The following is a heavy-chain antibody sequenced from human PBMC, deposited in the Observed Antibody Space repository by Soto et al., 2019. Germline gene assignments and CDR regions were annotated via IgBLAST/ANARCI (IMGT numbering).Heavy chain of an antibody. CDR3: VRVVTSVGRKPFDY. V-gene: IGHV3-72*01. Sequence: ESGGGLVQPGGSLRLSCAASGFSFSGHYMEWVRQAPGKGLEWVGRVRDKANSYSKEYAASVRDRFTISSDDSKDSLYLQLNSSTAEGTAVYYCVRVVTSVGRKPFDYWGQGTLVTVSS. CDR1: GFSFSGHY. CDR2: VRDKANSYSK. J-gene: IGHJ4*02. D-gene: IGHD4-17*01.